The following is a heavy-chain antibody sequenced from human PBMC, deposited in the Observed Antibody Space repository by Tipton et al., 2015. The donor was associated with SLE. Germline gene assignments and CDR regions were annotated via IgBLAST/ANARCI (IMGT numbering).Heavy chain of an antibody. CDR3: ARHVDRSAFDI. V-gene: IGHV4-39*01. Sequence: GLVKPSETLSLTCTVSGGSIFSSTYYWGWIRQPPGKGLEWIGSISYSGTYFNPSLKSRVTISVDTSMNHFSLKLSSVTAADTAVYYCARHVDRSAFDIWGQGTMVTVSS. J-gene: IGHJ3*02. CDR2: ISYSGT. CDR1: GGSIFSSTYY.